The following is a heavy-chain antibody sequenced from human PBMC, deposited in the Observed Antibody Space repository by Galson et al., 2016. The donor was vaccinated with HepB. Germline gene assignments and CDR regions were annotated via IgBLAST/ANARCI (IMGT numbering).Heavy chain of an antibody. CDR2: ISASGAST. V-gene: IGHV3-23*01. CDR3: AKAINGVCLDY. CDR1: GFTFSIYA. J-gene: IGHJ4*02. D-gene: IGHD2-8*01. Sequence: SLRLSCAASGFTFSIYAMSWVRQAPGKGPEWASSISASGASTYYADSVQGRFTISRDNSRNMLYLQMNSLRVEDTAIYFCAKAINGVCLDYWGRGTLVTVSS.